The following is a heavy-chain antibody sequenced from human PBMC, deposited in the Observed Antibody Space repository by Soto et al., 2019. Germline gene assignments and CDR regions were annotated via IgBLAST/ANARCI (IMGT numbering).Heavy chain of an antibody. CDR1: GFTLSSYL. V-gene: IGHV3-23*01. J-gene: IGHJ4*02. Sequence: GGALRLSCAASGFTLSSYLMHWGRPAPGKGLEWVSAISGSGGSTYYADSVKGRFTISRDNSKNTLYLQMNSLRAEDTAVYYCAKDLVRGVITYFDYWGQGTLVTVSS. CDR3: AKDLVRGVITYFDY. CDR2: ISGSGGST. D-gene: IGHD3-10*02.